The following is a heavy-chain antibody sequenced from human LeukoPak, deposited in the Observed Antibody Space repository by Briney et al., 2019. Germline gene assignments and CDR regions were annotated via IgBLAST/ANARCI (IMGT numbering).Heavy chain of an antibody. J-gene: IGHJ3*02. D-gene: IGHD3-22*01. CDR3: ARQGIVVVTPDAFDI. CDR1: GGSISSGDYY. V-gene: IGHV4-30-4*08. CDR2: IYYSGST. Sequence: SETLSLTCTVSGGSISSGDYYWSWIRQPPGKGLEWIGYIYYSGSTYYNPSLKSRVTISVDTSKNQFSLKLSSVAAADTAVYYCARQGIVVVTPDAFDIWGQGAMVTVSS.